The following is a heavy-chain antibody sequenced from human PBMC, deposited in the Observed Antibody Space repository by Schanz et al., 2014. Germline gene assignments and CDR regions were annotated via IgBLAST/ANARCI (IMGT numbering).Heavy chain of an antibody. CDR2: INGYNGHT. Sequence: QVQLVQSGDEVKKPGASVKVSCKTSGYTFSDYGITWVRQAPGQGLEWMGWINGYNGHTLYAQKFQGRVTMTTDTSTSTSYMELTSLRCDDAAVYYCARDFSAYVGNYFDYWGQGTLVTVSS. J-gene: IGHJ4*02. CDR1: GYTFSDYG. V-gene: IGHV1-18*01. CDR3: ARDFSAYVGNYFDY. D-gene: IGHD5-12*01.